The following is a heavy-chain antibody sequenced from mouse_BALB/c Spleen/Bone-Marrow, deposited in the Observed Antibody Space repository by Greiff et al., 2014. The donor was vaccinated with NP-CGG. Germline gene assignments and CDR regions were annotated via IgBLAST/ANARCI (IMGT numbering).Heavy chain of an antibody. V-gene: IGHV7-3*02. CDR3: ARDKNYGSYWYFDV. D-gene: IGHD2-1*01. Sequence: EVQGVESGGGLVQPGGSLRLSCATSGSTFTDYYMSWVRQPPGKALEWLGFIRNKANGYTTEYSASVKGRFTISRDNSQSILYLQMNTLRAEDSATYYCARDKNYGSYWYFDVWGAGTTVTVSS. CDR1: GSTFTDYY. CDR2: IRNKANGYTT. J-gene: IGHJ1*01.